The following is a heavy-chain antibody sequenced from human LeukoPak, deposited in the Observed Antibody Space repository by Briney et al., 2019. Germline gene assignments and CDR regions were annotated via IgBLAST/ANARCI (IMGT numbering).Heavy chain of an antibody. CDR1: GITFSDYY. Sequence: PGGSLRLSCAASGITFSDYYMSWIRQAPGKGLEWVSVIYSGGSTYYADSVKGRFTISRDNAKNSLYLQMNSLRAEDTAVYYCGRQAAPDYWGQGTLVTVSS. J-gene: IGHJ4*02. CDR2: IYSGGST. D-gene: IGHD2-15*01. CDR3: GRQAAPDY. V-gene: IGHV3-66*04.